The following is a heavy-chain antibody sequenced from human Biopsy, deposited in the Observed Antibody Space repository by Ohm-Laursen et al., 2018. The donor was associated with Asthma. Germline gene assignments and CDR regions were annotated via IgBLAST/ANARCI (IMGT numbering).Heavy chain of an antibody. V-gene: IGHV4-30-2*05. CDR1: GGSISSGGFS. CDR2: MFHRGTT. CDR3: ARTTYGDDGFDP. D-gene: IGHD4-17*01. J-gene: IGHJ5*02. Sequence: TLSLTWSVSGGSISSGGFSWTWIRQPPGKGLEWIGYMFHRGTTHYNPSLKSRVSISLDTSKNQFSLSLTSVTAADTAVYYCARTTYGDDGFDPWGQGTLVTVSS.